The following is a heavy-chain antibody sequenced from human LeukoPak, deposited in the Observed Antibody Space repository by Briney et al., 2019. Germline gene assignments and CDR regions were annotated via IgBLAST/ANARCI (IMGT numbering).Heavy chain of an antibody. CDR3: ARVRGRVPAASYGMDV. Sequence: GSSVKVSCKASGGTFSSYAISRVRQAPGQGLEWMGRIIPILGIANYAQKFQGRVTITADKSTSTAYMELSSLRSEDTAVYCCARVRGRVPAASYGMDVWGQGTTVTVSS. V-gene: IGHV1-69*04. CDR1: GGTFSSYA. J-gene: IGHJ6*02. D-gene: IGHD2-2*01. CDR2: IIPILGIA.